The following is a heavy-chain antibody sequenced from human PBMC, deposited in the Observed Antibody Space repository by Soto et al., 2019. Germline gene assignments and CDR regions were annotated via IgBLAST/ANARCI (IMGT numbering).Heavy chain of an antibody. J-gene: IGHJ6*03. CDR3: ARCDFWSGYYLPPPNYYYYYYMDI. D-gene: IGHD3-3*01. CDR1: GYTFTSYG. V-gene: IGHV1-18*01. Sequence: ASVKVSCKASGYTFTSYGISWVRQAPGQGLEWMGWISAYNGNTNYAQKLQGRVTMTTDTSTSTAYMELRSLRSDDTAVYYCARCDFWSGYYLPPPNYYYYYYMDIWGKGTTVTVSS. CDR2: ISAYNGNT.